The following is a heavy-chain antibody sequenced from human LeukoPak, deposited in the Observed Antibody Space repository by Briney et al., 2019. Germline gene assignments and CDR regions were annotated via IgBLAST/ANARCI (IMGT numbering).Heavy chain of an antibody. V-gene: IGHV4-59*01. J-gene: IGHJ6*02. CDR3: ARDRTGYCSSTSCYGVYGMDV. CDR2: IYYSGST. D-gene: IGHD2-2*03. CDR1: GGSISSYY. Sequence: SETLSLTCTASGGSISSYYWSWIRQPPGKGLEWIGYIYYSGSTNYNPSLKSRVTISVDTSKNQFSLKLSSVTAADTAVYYCARDRTGYCSSTSCYGVYGMDVWGQGTTVTVSS.